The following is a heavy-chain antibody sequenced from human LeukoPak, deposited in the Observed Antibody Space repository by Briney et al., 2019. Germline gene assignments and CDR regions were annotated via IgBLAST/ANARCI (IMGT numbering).Heavy chain of an antibody. V-gene: IGHV3-20*04. Sequence: GGSLRLSCSASGFTFTTYGMNWVRQAPGKGLEWVSGINWNGGSTGYADSVKGRFTISRDNAKNSLYLQMNSLRAEDTALYYCARGAYYYDSSGYDAFDIWGQGTMVTVSS. CDR2: INWNGGST. D-gene: IGHD3-22*01. J-gene: IGHJ3*02. CDR3: ARGAYYYDSSGYDAFDI. CDR1: GFTFTTYG.